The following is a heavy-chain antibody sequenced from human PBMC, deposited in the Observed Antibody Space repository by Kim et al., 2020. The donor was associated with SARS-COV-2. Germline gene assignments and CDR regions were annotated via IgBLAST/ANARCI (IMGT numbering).Heavy chain of an antibody. J-gene: IGHJ4*02. D-gene: IGHD3-10*01. V-gene: IGHV3-11*05. Sequence: YADSVKGRFTIARDNAKNSLYLQMNSLRAEDTAVYYCARDYYGSGRPFDYWGQGTLVTVSS. CDR3: ARDYYGSGRPFDY.